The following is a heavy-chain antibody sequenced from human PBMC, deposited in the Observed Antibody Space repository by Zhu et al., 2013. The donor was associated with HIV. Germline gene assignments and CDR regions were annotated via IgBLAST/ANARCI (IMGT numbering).Heavy chain of an antibody. CDR2: INTRNGGT. V-gene: IGHV1-2*02. Sequence: QVQLVQSGTEVKKPGASVKVSCKASGYSFTGYYFHWVRQAPGQGLESVGWINTRNGGTYIVRNFQGRVTITRDMSISTAYLDLSTLTSDDTALYYCARDLNMGYSQGLFDSWGQGSLVTVSS. CDR1: GYSFTGYY. CDR3: ARDLNMGYSQGLFDS. D-gene: IGHD5-18*01. J-gene: IGHJ4*02.